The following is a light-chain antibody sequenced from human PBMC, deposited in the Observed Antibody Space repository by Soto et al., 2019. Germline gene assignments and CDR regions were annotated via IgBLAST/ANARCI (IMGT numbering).Light chain of an antibody. CDR1: QYINNY. V-gene: IGKV1-39*01. CDR3: QQSYSIPYT. Sequence: DIQMTQSPSSLSTSVGDRVTITCRASQYINNYLNWYQQKPGKAPKLLIFAAYNLQSGVPSRFSGSGSGTDFTLTISSLQPEDFATYYCQQSYSIPYTFGQGTKMEIK. J-gene: IGKJ2*01. CDR2: AAY.